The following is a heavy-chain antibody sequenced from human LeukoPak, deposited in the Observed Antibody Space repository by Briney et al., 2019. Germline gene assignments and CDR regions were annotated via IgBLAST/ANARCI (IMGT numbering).Heavy chain of an antibody. CDR3: ARQAGPKGYSSSWADYYYYYYGMDV. CDR2: IYYSGST. V-gene: IGHV4-61*01. J-gene: IGHJ6*02. CDR1: GGSVRSGSYY. D-gene: IGHD6-13*01. Sequence: PSETLSLTCTVSGGSVRSGSYYWSWIRQPPGKGLEWIGYIYYSGSTNYNPSLKSRVTISVDTSKNQFSLKLSSVTAADTAVYYCARQAGPKGYSSSWADYYYYYYGMDVWGQGTTVTVSS.